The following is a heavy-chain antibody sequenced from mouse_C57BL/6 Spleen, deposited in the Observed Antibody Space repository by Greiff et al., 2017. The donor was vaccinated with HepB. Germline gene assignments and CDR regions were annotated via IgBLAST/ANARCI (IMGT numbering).Heavy chain of an antibody. CDR2: IHPSDSDT. CDR1: GYTFTSYW. J-gene: IGHJ2*01. D-gene: IGHD2-3*01. Sequence: VKLMESGAELVKPGASVKVSCKASGYTFTSYWMHWVKQRPGQGLEWIGRIHPSDSDTNYNQKFKGKATFTVDKSSSTAYMQLSSLTSEDSAVYYCAIRRGFDGNYLDYWGQGTTLTVSS. CDR3: AIRRGFDGNYLDY. V-gene: IGHV1-74*01.